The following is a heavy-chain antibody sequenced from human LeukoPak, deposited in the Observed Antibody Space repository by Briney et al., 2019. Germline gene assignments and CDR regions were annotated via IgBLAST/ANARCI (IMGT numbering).Heavy chain of an antibody. J-gene: IGHJ3*02. Sequence: GGSLRLSCAASGFTFSSYGMHWVRQAPGKGLEWVAVIWYDGSNKYYADSVKGRFTISGDNSKNTLYLQMNSLTAEDTAVYYCAREGSGSFDIWGQGTKVTVSS. CDR1: GFTFSSYG. V-gene: IGHV3-33*01. CDR3: AREGSGSFDI. D-gene: IGHD3-9*01. CDR2: IWYDGSNK.